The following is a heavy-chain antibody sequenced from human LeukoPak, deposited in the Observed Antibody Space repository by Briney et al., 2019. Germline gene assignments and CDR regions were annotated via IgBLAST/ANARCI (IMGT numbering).Heavy chain of an antibody. V-gene: IGHV3-21*04. J-gene: IGHJ5*02. CDR3: AKGGGDIVVVPAAGWFDP. D-gene: IGHD2-2*01. Sequence: GGSLRLSCAASGFTFSSYSMNWVRQAPGKGLEWVSSISSSSSYIYYADSVKGRFTISRDNSKNTLYLQMNSLRAEDTAVYYCAKGGGDIVVVPAAGWFDPWGQGTLVTVSS. CDR2: ISSSSSYI. CDR1: GFTFSSYS.